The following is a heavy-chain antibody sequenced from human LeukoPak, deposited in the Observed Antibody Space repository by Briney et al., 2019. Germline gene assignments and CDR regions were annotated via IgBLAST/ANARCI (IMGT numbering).Heavy chain of an antibody. Sequence: GASVKVSCKASGYTFTGYYMHWVRQAPGQGLEWMGWINPNSGGTYYAQKFQGWVTMTRDTSISTAYMELSRLRSDDTAVYYCCISASCSGGSCGFDYWGQGTLVTVSS. J-gene: IGHJ4*02. V-gene: IGHV1-2*04. CDR1: GYTFTGYY. CDR2: INPNSGGT. CDR3: CISASCSGGSCGFDY. D-gene: IGHD2-15*01.